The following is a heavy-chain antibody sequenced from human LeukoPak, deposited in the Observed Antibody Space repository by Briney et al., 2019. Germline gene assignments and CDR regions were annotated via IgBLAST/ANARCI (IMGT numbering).Heavy chain of an antibody. Sequence: GGSLRLSCAVSGLTVSNNYMIWVRQAPGKGLECVPLIYSGGATSYADSVKGRFTISRDNSQNMLYLQMNSLRVEDTAVYYCARDPGAAVYNLWSWGQGTLVTVSS. CDR2: IYSGGAT. CDR3: ARDPGAAVYNLWS. V-gene: IGHV3-66*01. CDR1: GLTVSNNY. J-gene: IGHJ5*02. D-gene: IGHD3-10*01.